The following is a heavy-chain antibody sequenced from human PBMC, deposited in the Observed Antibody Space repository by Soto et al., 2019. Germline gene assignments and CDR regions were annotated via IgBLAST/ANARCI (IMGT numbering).Heavy chain of an antibody. CDR2: LWYDGSNQ. V-gene: IGHV3-33*01. CDR1: GFNFSTYG. CDR3: ARDPRYASGSYYYYMDV. Sequence: QVHLLESGGGVVQPGRSLRLSCAASGFNFSTYGMHWVRQAPGKGLEWVAVLWYDGSNQYYADSVKGRFTISRDNSKNTLSLQMNSLRAEDTAVYYCARDPRYASGSYYYYMDVWGKGTTVTVSS. D-gene: IGHD3-10*01. J-gene: IGHJ6*03.